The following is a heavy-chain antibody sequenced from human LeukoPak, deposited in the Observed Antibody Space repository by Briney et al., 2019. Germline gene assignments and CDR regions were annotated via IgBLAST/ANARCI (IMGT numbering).Heavy chain of an antibody. V-gene: IGHV1-3*04. Sequence: ASVKVSCKASGYTFTNYALHWVRQAPGQRLEWMGWINTGNGNTKYSQKFQGRVTITRATSASTAYMELSSLRSEDTAVYYCARVGYSGYDSRPVFNYWGQGALVTVSS. D-gene: IGHD5-12*01. J-gene: IGHJ4*02. CDR2: INTGNGNT. CDR1: GYTFTNYA. CDR3: ARVGYSGYDSRPVFNY.